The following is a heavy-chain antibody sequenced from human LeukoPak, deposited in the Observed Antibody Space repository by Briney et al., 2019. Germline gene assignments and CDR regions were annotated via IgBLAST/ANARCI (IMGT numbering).Heavy chain of an antibody. V-gene: IGHV3-23*01. Sequence: GGSLRLSCAASGFTFSSYVMTWVRQAPRKGLEWVSAISGSGGSTYYADSVKGRFTISRDNSKNTLYLQMNSLRAEDTAVYYCAKGIAVAGTSYYYYGMDVWGQGTTVTVSS. CDR1: GFTFSSYV. D-gene: IGHD6-19*01. J-gene: IGHJ6*02. CDR2: ISGSGGST. CDR3: AKGIAVAGTSYYYYGMDV.